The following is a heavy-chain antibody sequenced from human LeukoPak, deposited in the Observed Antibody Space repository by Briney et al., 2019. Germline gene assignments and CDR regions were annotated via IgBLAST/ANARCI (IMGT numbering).Heavy chain of an antibody. J-gene: IGHJ5*02. CDR3: ARDKRYCSSGRCWGVQFGP. V-gene: IGHV3-66*01. CDR2: IYRSGDT. CDR1: GFTVSTNY. D-gene: IGHD2-15*01. Sequence: GVSLRLSCAASGFTVSTNYMSWVRQAPGKGPEWISIIYRSGDTYYADSVKGRFTISRDNSKNTLYLQMNRLRVEDTAVYYCARDKRYCSSGRCWGVQFGPWGQGTLVTVSS.